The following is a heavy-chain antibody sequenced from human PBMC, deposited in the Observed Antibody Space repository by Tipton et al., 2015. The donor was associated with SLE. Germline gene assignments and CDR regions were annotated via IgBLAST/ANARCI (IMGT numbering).Heavy chain of an antibody. Sequence: TLSLTCTVSGVSISTYYWSWIRQPPGKGLEWIGYVYYSGNTNYNPSLKSRVTISVDTSKNQFSLKLSSVTPADSAVYYCARVVTGIDYYYHYLDVWGAGTTVTVSS. CDR3: ARVVTGIDYYYHYLDV. D-gene: IGHD2-21*01. CDR1: GVSISTYY. J-gene: IGHJ6*03. CDR2: VYYSGNT. V-gene: IGHV4-59*01.